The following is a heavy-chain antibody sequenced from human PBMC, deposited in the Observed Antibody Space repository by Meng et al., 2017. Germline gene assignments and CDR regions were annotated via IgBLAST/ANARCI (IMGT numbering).Heavy chain of an antibody. D-gene: IGHD1-26*01. V-gene: IGHV6-1*01. CDR1: GDSVSSNSAA. J-gene: IGHJ4*02. CDR3: ARGSYSFDS. CDR2: AYYRSKWYH. Sequence: HLRHPVHGLVKPSPTLSLICAISGDSVSSNSAAWNWIRQSPSRGLEWLGRAYYRSKWYHDYAESVKSRISIDPDTSKNQFSLQLRSVTPEDSAVYYCARGSYSFDSWGQRTLVTVSS.